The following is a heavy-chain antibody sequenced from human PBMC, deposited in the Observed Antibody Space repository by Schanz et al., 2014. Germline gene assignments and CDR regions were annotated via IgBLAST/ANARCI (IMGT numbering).Heavy chain of an antibody. CDR1: GYIFGSHG. CDR2: INAHTGNT. CDR3: ARVHIATYHYNSPGAFDI. Sequence: QLMQSGSEVRKPGASVKVSCKASGYIFGSHGMTWVRQAPGQGPELMGWINAHTGNTQYAQKCQGRVNMTRDTVTTRVHLELTRLRTDDTAIYYCARVHIATYHYNSPGAFDIWGQGTRVTVSS. J-gene: IGHJ3*02. D-gene: IGHD3-10*01. V-gene: IGHV1-18*01.